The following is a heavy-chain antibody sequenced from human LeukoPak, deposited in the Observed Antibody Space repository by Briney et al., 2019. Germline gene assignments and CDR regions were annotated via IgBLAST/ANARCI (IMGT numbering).Heavy chain of an antibody. V-gene: IGHV4-59*12. Sequence: SETLSLTCTVSGGSISSYYWSWIRQPPGKGLEWIGYIYYSGSTNYNPSLKSRVTISVDRSKNQFSLRLSSVTAADTAVYYCASANYDILTAKGAFDIWGQGTMVTVSS. D-gene: IGHD3-9*01. J-gene: IGHJ3*02. CDR1: GGSISSYY. CDR3: ASANYDILTAKGAFDI. CDR2: IYYSGST.